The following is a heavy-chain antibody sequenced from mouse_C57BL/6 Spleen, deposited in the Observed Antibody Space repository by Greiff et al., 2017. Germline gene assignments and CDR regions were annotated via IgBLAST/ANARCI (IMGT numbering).Heavy chain of an antibody. CDR2: IDPSDSET. V-gene: IGHV1-52*01. D-gene: IGHD4-1*01. Sequence: VQLQQPGAELVRPGSSVKLSCKASGYTFTSYRMHWVKRRPIQGLEWSGNIDPSDSETHYNQKFKDKATLTVDKSSSTAYLQLSSLTSEDSAVYYCARGTGTGAWLAYWGQGTLVTVSA. CDR1: GYTFTSYR. CDR3: ARGTGTGAWLAY. J-gene: IGHJ3*01.